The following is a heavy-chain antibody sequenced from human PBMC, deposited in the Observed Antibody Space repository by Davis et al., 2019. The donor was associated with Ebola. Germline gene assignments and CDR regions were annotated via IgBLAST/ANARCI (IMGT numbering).Heavy chain of an antibody. D-gene: IGHD3-10*01. CDR3: ARESGMAFDY. J-gene: IGHJ4*02. V-gene: IGHV3-21*01. Sequence: GESLKISCAASGFTFSSYSMNWVRQAPGKGLEWVSSISSSSSYIYYADSVKGRFTISRDNSKNTLYLQMNSLRAEDTAVYYCARESGMAFDYWGQGTLVTVSS. CDR1: GFTFSSYS. CDR2: ISSSSSYI.